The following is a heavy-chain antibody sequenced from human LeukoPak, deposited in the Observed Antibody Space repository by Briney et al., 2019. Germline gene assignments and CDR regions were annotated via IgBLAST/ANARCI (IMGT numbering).Heavy chain of an antibody. Sequence: GGSLRLSCAASGFTFSSYAMSWVRQAPGNGLEWVSAISGSGGSTYYADSVKGRFTISRDNSKNTLYLQMNSLRAEDTAVYYCARRRLGSNFDYWGQGTLVTVSS. CDR3: ARRRLGSNFDY. D-gene: IGHD6-19*01. CDR1: GFTFSSYA. CDR2: ISGSGGST. V-gene: IGHV3-23*01. J-gene: IGHJ4*02.